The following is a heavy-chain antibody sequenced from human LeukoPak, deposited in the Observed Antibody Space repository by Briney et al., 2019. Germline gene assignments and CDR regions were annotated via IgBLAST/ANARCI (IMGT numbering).Heavy chain of an antibody. CDR3: ARKGIGSSRYQNMDV. D-gene: IGHD6-25*01. CDR1: GFTFSGYA. CDR2: ISIDGGRT. J-gene: IGHJ6*03. Sequence: GRSLRLSCAASGFTFSGYAMSWVRQAPGKGPEWVSTISIDGGRTYYADSVKGRFTVSRDTSKNTLYLQMNSLRAEGTAVYYCARKGIGSSRYQNMDVWGKGTTVTVSS. V-gene: IGHV3-23*01.